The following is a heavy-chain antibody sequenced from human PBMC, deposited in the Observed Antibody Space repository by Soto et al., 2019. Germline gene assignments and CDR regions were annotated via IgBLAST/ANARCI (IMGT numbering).Heavy chain of an antibody. CDR1: GGTFSSYA. J-gene: IGHJ4*02. Sequence: QVQLVQSGAEVKKPGSSVKVSCKASGGTFSSYAISWVRQAPGQGLEWMGGIIPIFGTANYAQKFQGRVTITADESTSTAYMELSSLRSEDTAVYYCARDQGYYDSSGYLTILDYWGQGTLVTASS. D-gene: IGHD3-22*01. CDR3: ARDQGYYDSSGYLTILDY. CDR2: IIPIFGTA. V-gene: IGHV1-69*12.